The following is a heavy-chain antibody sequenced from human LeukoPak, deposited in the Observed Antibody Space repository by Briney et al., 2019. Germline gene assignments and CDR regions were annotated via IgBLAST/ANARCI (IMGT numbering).Heavy chain of an antibody. V-gene: IGHV5-51*01. CDR2: IYPGDSDT. J-gene: IGHJ4*02. D-gene: IGHD3-10*01. Sequence: GESLKISCKGSGYSFTSYWIGWVRQMRGKGLEWMGIIYPGDSDTRYSPSFQGQVTISADKSISTAYLQWSSLKASDTAMYYCARHKGRPNYYGSGSYKTNYFDYWGQGTLVTVSS. CDR3: ARHKGRPNYYGSGSYKTNYFDY. CDR1: GYSFTSYW.